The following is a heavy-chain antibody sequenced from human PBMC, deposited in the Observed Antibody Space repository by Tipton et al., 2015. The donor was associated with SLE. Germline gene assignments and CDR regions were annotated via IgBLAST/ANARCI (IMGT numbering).Heavy chain of an antibody. CDR1: GFTFHNYW. D-gene: IGHD6-19*01. V-gene: IGHV3-74*01. J-gene: IGHJ6*02. CDR3: ARAPTISVAGTTDPFGMDV. CDR2: LSTDGSVP. Sequence: SLRLSCAASGFTFHNYWMHWVRQAPGKGLVWVSRLSTDGSVPTYADSVKGRLTISRDNAKNTLYLQMRSLRVEDTGIYYCARAPTISVAGTTDPFGMDVWGPGTRVTVSS.